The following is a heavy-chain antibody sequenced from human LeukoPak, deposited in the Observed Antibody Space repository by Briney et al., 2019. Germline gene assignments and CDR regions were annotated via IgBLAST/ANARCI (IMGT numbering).Heavy chain of an antibody. D-gene: IGHD3-22*01. Sequence: RGSLRLSCAASGFVVSSNYMSWVRQAPGKGLEWVSVVYSGGDRYYTDSVKGRFTISRDNSENTLYLQMNSLRAEDTAVYYCARDWEHSRDYWGQGTLVTVSS. CDR2: VYSGGDR. CDR3: ARDWEHSRDY. J-gene: IGHJ4*02. CDR1: GFVVSSNY. V-gene: IGHV3-53*01.